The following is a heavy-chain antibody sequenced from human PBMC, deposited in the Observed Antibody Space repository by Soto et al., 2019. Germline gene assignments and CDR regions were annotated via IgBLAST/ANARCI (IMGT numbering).Heavy chain of an antibody. V-gene: IGHV4-34*01. D-gene: IGHD3-3*01. Sequence: PSETLSLTCAVYGGSFSGYYWSWIRQPPWKGLEWIGEINHSGSTNYNPSLKSRGTISVDTSKNHFSLKLSSVTAADTAVYYCARGRSYDFWSGYYDLFDYVGQGTLVTVS. J-gene: IGHJ4*02. CDR1: GGSFSGYY. CDR3: ARGRSYDFWSGYYDLFDY. CDR2: INHSGST.